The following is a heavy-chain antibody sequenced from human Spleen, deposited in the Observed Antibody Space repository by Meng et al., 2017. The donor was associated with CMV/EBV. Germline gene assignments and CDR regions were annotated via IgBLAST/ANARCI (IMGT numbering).Heavy chain of an antibody. D-gene: IGHD2-8*01. J-gene: IGHJ4*02. Sequence: ASVKVSCKASGYTFTAHYFHWVRQAPGQGLEWMGWISLNSGGTNYAQKFQGRVTMTRDTSVTTSYMELSSLRSDDTAVYFCGRYNGGISDYWGQGTLVTVSS. CDR3: GRYNGGISDY. CDR2: ISLNSGGT. CDR1: GYTFTAHY. V-gene: IGHV1-2*02.